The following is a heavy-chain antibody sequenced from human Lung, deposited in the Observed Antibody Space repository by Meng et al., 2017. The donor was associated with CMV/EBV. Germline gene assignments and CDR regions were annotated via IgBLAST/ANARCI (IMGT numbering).Heavy chain of an antibody. CDR2: INHSGGT. V-gene: IGHV4-34*01. CDR3: ARTGEVAAAGYDY. Sequence: AVYGGSFSGYYWRWIRQPPGEGLGWIGEINHSGGTNYNPSLKSRVTISVDTSKNQFSLKLSSVTAADTAVYYCARTGEVAAAGYDYWGQGTLVTVSS. D-gene: IGHD6-13*01. CDR1: GGSFSGYY. J-gene: IGHJ4*02.